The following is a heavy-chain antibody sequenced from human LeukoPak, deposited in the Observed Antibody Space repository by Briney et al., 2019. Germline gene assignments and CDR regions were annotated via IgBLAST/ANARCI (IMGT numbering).Heavy chain of an antibody. CDR3: AVLTGY. V-gene: IGHV3-7*01. CDR2: IKQDGSEK. CDR1: GFTFSSHW. Sequence: TAGPLRLSCAASGFTFSSHWMSWVRQAPGKGLEWVANIKQDGSEKYYVDSVKGRFTISRDNAKNSLYLQMNSLRAEDTAVYYCAVLTGYWGQGTLVTVSS. J-gene: IGHJ4*02. D-gene: IGHD3-16*01.